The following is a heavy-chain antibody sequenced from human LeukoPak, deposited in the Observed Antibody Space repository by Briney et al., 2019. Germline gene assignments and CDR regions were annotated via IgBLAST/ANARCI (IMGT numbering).Heavy chain of an antibody. V-gene: IGHV1-2*02. CDR3: ARDRASPVSYGSGSYLY. CDR2: SNPNSCRT. Sequence: ASVKVSCKAAGYTFTCYYMDGVRQARGQGLEGRGWSNPNSCRTHYAQKFHGSVTMTRDTSITTAYIELRRLRSDDTAVYSCARDRASPVSYGSGSYLYWGQGTLVTVSS. J-gene: IGHJ4*02. D-gene: IGHD3-10*01. CDR1: GYTFTCYY.